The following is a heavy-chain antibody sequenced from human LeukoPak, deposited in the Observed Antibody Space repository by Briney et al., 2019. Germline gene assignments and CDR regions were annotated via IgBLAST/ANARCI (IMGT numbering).Heavy chain of an antibody. CDR3: ARVSIRLRFLEWLPDNWFDP. CDR1: GFTFSSYW. D-gene: IGHD3-3*01. Sequence: GSLRLSCAASGFTFSSYWMSWVRQAPGKGLEWIGEINHSGSTDYNPSLKSRVTISVDTSKNQFSLKLSSVTAADTAVYYCARVSIRLRFLEWLPDNWFDPWGQGTLVTVSS. CDR2: INHSGST. V-gene: IGHV4-34*01. J-gene: IGHJ5*02.